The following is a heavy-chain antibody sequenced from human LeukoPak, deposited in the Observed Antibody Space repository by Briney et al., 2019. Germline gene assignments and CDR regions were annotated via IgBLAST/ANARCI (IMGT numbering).Heavy chain of an antibody. CDR2: INPNSGGT. CDR3: ARVAGNAGLGAFDI. Sequence: GASAKVSCKASGYTFTGYYMHWVRQAPGQGLEWMGWINPNSGGTNYAQKFQGRVTMTRDTSISTAYKELSRLRSDDTAVYYCARVAGNAGLGAFDIWGQGTMVTVSS. J-gene: IGHJ3*02. CDR1: GYTFTGYY. V-gene: IGHV1-2*02. D-gene: IGHD4-23*01.